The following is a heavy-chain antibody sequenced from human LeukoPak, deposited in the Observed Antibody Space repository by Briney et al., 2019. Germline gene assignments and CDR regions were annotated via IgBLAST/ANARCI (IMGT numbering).Heavy chain of an antibody. J-gene: IGHJ4*02. CDR1: GFTFSSYS. Sequence: GGSLRLPCAGSGFTFSSYSMNWVRQAPGKGLEWVSSISSSSSYIYYADSVEGRFTISRHNAKKSLYLQMNSLRAEDTAVYYCAKSGLNRFDYWGQGTLVTVSS. CDR2: ISSSSSYI. D-gene: IGHD2-15*01. V-gene: IGHV3-21*04. CDR3: AKSGLNRFDY.